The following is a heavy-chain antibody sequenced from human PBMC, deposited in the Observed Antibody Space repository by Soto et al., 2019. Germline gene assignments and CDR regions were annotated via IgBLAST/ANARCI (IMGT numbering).Heavy chain of an antibody. Sequence: ASVKVSCKASGYTFTSYYMHWVRQAPGQGLEWMGIINPSGGSTSYAQKFQGRVTMTRDTSTSTVYMELSSLRSEDTAVYYCAREMAYYYDSSGYYRVFDHWGQGTLVTVSS. V-gene: IGHV1-46*01. CDR3: AREMAYYYDSSGYYRVFDH. CDR1: GYTFTSYY. CDR2: INPSGGST. D-gene: IGHD3-22*01. J-gene: IGHJ4*02.